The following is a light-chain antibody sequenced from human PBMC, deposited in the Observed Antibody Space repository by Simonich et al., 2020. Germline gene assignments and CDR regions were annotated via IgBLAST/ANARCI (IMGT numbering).Light chain of an antibody. CDR2: GAS. Sequence: EIVMTQSPATLSVSPGERATLSCRASQSVSSNLAWYQQKPGQAPRIRIYGASTRATGIPARFSGSGSGTEFTLTISSLQSEDFAVYYCQQYNNWYTFGQGTKLEIK. CDR3: QQYNNWYT. V-gene: IGKV3-15*01. CDR1: QSVSSN. J-gene: IGKJ2*01.